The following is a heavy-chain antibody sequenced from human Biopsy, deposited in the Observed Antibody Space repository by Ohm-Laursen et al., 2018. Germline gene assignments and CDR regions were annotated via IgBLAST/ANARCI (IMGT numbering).Heavy chain of an antibody. CDR3: VLASFDY. V-gene: IGHV1-69*13. CDR1: GVTLIRYA. CDR2: IIPIFSTI. J-gene: IGHJ4*02. Sequence: SVKPSCKVSGVTLIRYAISWVAQAPGQGLEWMGGIIPIFSTINHAQKFQGRVTITADESTSTAYRELNSLRSEDTAVYYCVLASFDYWGQGTLVTVPS.